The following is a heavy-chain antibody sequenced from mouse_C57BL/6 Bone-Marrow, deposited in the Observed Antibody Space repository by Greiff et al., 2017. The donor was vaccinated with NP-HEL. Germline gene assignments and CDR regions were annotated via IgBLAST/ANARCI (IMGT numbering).Heavy chain of an antibody. Sequence: VQLQQSGAELMKPGASVKLSCKATGYTFTGYWIEWVKQRPGHGLEWIGEILPGSGSTNDNEKFKGKATFTADTSSNTAYMQLSSLTTEDSAIYYCARGDGYDYAMDYWGQGTSVTVSS. CDR1: GYTFTGYW. D-gene: IGHD2-2*01. V-gene: IGHV1-9*01. CDR3: ARGDGYDYAMDY. CDR2: ILPGSGST. J-gene: IGHJ4*01.